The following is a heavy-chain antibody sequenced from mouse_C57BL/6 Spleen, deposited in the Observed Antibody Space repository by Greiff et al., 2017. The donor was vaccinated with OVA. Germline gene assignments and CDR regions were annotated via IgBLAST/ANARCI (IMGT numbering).Heavy chain of an antibody. D-gene: IGHD3-2*02. CDR1: GYTFTSYW. CDR3: ARRDSSGYYLDY. J-gene: IGHJ2*01. Sequence: QVQLQQPGAELVMPGASVKLSCKASGYTFTSYWMHWVKQRPGQGLEWIGEIDPSDSYTNYNQKFKGKSTLTVDKSSSTAYMQLSSLTSEDSAVYYCARRDSSGYYLDYWGQGTTLTVSS. CDR2: IDPSDSYT. V-gene: IGHV1-69*01.